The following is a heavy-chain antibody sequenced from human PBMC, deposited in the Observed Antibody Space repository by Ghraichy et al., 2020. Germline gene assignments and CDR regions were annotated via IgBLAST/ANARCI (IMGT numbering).Heavy chain of an antibody. CDR2: IRNKANSYTT. J-gene: IGHJ4*02. CDR3: ARAGTSYHMDY. Sequence: GGSLRLSCAASGFPFSDHYMDWVRQAPGKGLEWVGRIRNKANSYTTEYAASVKDRFTISRDDTKNSLYLEMNTLKTEDTAVYFCARAGTSYHMDYWGQGTLVTVSS. CDR1: GFPFSDHY. D-gene: IGHD1-26*01. V-gene: IGHV3-72*01.